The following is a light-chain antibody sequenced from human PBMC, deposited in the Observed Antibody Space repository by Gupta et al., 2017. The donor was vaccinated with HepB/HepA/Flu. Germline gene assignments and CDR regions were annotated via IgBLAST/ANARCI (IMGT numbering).Light chain of an antibody. CDR2: LAS. V-gene: IGKV1-5*03. CDR3: LQYGRYPWT. J-gene: IGKJ1*01. CDR1: QRISGL. Sequence: DIQMTQSPSTLSASVGDSVTITCRASQRISGLVAWYQHNPGQASKLLLYLASTLESGVPLRFAGSGSGTEFTLTINSLQPIDFATYFCLQYGRYPWTFGQGTKVEI.